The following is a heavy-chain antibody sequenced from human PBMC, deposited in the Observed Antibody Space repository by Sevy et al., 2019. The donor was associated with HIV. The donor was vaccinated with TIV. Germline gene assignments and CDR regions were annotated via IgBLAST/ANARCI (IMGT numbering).Heavy chain of an antibody. CDR3: SKGDRTFYGLDV. J-gene: IGHJ6*02. Sequence: GGFLRLSCAASGFIFSTYTMTWVRQAPGKGLEWISGISGSGGSTYYAGSLKGRFTIFRDNSKNTVYLQMNSLRTEDTDVYYCSKGDRTFYGLDVWGQGTTVTVSS. D-gene: IGHD2-15*01. V-gene: IGHV3-23*01. CDR1: GFIFSTYT. CDR2: ISGSGGST.